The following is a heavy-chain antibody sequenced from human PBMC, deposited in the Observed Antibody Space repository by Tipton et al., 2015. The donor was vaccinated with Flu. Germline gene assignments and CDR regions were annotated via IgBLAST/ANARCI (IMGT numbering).Heavy chain of an antibody. J-gene: IGHJ4*02. V-gene: IGHV4-39*07. D-gene: IGHD3-9*01. CDR3: AREGALTGYSKPADY. CDR1: GGSVSSDDFY. Sequence: TLSLTCTVSGGSVSSDDFYWGWVRQAPGKGPEWIGSIFHRGTTYYDLSLQSRVTISLDTSKNQFSLKLSSVTAADTAMYYCAREGALTGYSKPADYWGQGTLVTVSS. CDR2: IFHRGTT.